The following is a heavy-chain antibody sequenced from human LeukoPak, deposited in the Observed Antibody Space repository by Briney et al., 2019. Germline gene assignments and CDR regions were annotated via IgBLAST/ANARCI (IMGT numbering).Heavy chain of an antibody. CDR1: GGCISSSSYY. D-gene: IGHD3-22*01. J-gene: IGHJ5*02. Sequence: SETLSLTCTVSGGCISSSSYYWGWIRQPPGKGLEWIGSIYYSGSTYYNPSLKSRVTISVDTSKNQFSLKLSSVTAADTAVYYCARHIIRVITNWFDPWGQGTLVTVSS. V-gene: IGHV4-39*01. CDR2: IYYSGST. CDR3: ARHIIRVITNWFDP.